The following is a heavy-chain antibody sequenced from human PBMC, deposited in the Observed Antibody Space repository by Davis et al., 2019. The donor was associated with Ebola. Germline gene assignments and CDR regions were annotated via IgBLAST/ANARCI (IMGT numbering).Heavy chain of an antibody. J-gene: IGHJ4*02. D-gene: IGHD4-17*01. CDR1: GFTVSSNY. Sequence: PGGSLRLSCAASGFTVSSNYMSWVRQAPGKGLEWVSVIYSAGTTYYADSVKGRFTISRDNSKNTLYLKMNSLRAEDTAVYYCAKRAPPPSYGDAGVWGQGTLVTVSS. CDR2: IYSAGTT. V-gene: IGHV3-53*01. CDR3: AKRAPPPSYGDAGV.